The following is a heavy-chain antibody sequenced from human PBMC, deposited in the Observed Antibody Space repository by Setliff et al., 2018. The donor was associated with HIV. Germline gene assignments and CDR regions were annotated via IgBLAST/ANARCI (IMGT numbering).Heavy chain of an antibody. V-gene: IGHV4-39*01. CDR3: ASLDGSESPYIYYYYMDV. D-gene: IGHD3-10*01. CDR2: INYRGNT. J-gene: IGHJ6*03. CDR1: GGSISTSRYY. Sequence: SETLSLTCTVSGGSISTSRYYWGWIRQPPGKGLEWIGSINYRGNTYYNPSLKSRAALSVDTSKNQISLKLSSVTAADTAVYYCASLDGSESPYIYYYYMDVGGKGTAVTVSS.